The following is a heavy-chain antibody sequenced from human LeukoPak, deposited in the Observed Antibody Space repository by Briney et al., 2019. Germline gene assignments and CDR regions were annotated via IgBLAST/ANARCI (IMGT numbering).Heavy chain of an antibody. Sequence: SETLSLTCTVSGGSISSSSYYWGWIRQPPGTGLEWIGSIYYSGSTYYNPSLKSRVTISVDTSKNQFSLKLSSVTAADTAVYYCAREIVAGFGVSFDIWGQGTMVTVSS. CDR3: AREIVAGFGVSFDI. V-gene: IGHV4-39*07. D-gene: IGHD3-3*01. CDR1: GGSISSSSYY. J-gene: IGHJ3*02. CDR2: IYYSGST.